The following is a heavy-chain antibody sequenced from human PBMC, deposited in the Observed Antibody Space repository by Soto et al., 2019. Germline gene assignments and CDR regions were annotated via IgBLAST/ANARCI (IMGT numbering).Heavy chain of an antibody. CDR2: IRSKAYGGTT. D-gene: IGHD4-17*01. CDR3: TRESPVTTT. V-gene: IGHV3-49*04. J-gene: IGHJ5*02. Sequence: PGGSLRLSCTASGFTFGDYAMSWVRQAPGKGLEWVGFIRSKAYGGTTEYAASVKGRFTISRDDSKSIAYLQMNSLKTEDTAVYYCTRESPVTTTWGQGTQVTVSS. CDR1: GFTFGDYA.